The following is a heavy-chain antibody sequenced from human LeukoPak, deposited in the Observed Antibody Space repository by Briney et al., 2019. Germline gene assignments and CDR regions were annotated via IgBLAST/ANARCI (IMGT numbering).Heavy chain of an antibody. CDR2: ISAYSDNT. CDR3: ARDCIGCHGFDY. D-gene: IGHD2-15*01. V-gene: IGHV1-18*01. CDR1: GYTFTNYG. Sequence: ASVKVSCKTSGYTFTNYGISWVRQAPGQRLEWMGWISAYSDNTNYAQKFQGRVTMTSDTSTSTAYMELRSPISDDTAVYYCARDCIGCHGFDYWGQGTLVTVSS. J-gene: IGHJ4*02.